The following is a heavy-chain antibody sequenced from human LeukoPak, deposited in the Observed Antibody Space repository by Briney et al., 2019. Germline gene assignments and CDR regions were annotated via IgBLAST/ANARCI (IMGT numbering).Heavy chain of an antibody. CDR3: ATNGGGDSGYGNFDY. D-gene: IGHD5-12*01. J-gene: IGHJ4*02. V-gene: IGHV3-9*01. CDR1: GFAFDDYA. Sequence: GGSLRLSCAVSGFAFDDYAMHWVRQVPGKGLEWVSGISWNSDTIDLADSVKGRFTISRDNAKNSLYLQMNRLRAEDTALYYCATNGGGDSGYGNFDYWGQGTLVTVSS. CDR2: ISWNSDTI.